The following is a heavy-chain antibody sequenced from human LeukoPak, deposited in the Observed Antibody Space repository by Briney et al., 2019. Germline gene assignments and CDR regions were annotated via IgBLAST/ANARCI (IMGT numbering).Heavy chain of an antibody. CDR2: ISAYNGNT. J-gene: IGHJ4*02. CDR1: GCTFTSYG. D-gene: IGHD4-23*01. Sequence: ASVKVSCKASGCTFTSYGISWVRQAPGQGLEWMGWISAYNGNTNYARKLQGRVTMTTDTSTSTAYMELRNLRSDDTAVYYCARDRDYGGTRIDDYWGQGTLVTVSS. CDR3: ARDRDYGGTRIDDY. V-gene: IGHV1-18*01.